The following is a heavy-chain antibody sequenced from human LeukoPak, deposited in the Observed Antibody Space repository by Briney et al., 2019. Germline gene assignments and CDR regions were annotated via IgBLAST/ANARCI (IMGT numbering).Heavy chain of an antibody. Sequence: ASVKVSCKASGGTFSNYAVSWVRQATGQGLEWMGWMNPNSGNTGYAQKFQGRVTITRNTSISTAYMELSSLRSEDTAVYYCARGGVVIDYWGQGTLVTVSS. J-gene: IGHJ4*02. CDR3: ARGGVVIDY. D-gene: IGHD3-3*01. V-gene: IGHV1-8*03. CDR1: GGTFSNYA. CDR2: MNPNSGNT.